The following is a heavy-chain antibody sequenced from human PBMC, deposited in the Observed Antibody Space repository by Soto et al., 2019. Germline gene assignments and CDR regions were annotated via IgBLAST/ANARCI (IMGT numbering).Heavy chain of an antibody. CDR2: IIPIFGTA. CDR3: ARDLRVVAAADF. V-gene: IGHV1-69*05. Sequence: SVKVSCKASGGTFSSYAISWVRQAPGQGLEWMGGIIPIFGTANYAQKFQGRVTITRDTSASTAYMELSSLRSEDTAVYYCARDLRVVAAADFRAQRTLDTGSS. CDR1: GGTFSSYA. D-gene: IGHD2-15*01. J-gene: IGHJ4*02.